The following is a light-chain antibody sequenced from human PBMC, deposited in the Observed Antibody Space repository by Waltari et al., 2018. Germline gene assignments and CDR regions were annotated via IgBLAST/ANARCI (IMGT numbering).Light chain of an antibody. CDR2: SAS. CDR1: QGIRND. Sequence: AIQMTQSPSSLSTSVGDRVTITCRASQGIRNDLAWYQQKPGKAPNHLIYSASTLQSGVPSRFSGSGSGTDFTLTISSLQPEDFATYYCLQDNSYPLTFGQGTKVEIK. V-gene: IGKV1-6*01. J-gene: IGKJ1*01. CDR3: LQDNSYPLT.